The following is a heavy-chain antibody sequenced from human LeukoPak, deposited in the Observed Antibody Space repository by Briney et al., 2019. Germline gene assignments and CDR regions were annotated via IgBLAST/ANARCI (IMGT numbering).Heavy chain of an antibody. J-gene: IGHJ4*02. D-gene: IGHD5-18*01. Sequence: ASVKVSCKASGYTFTSYAMHWVRQAPGQRLEWMGWINAGNGNTKYSQKFQGRVTITRDTSTSTVYMELSSLRSEDTAVYYCARPVSHVDTAMVGGYWGQGTLVTVSS. CDR2: INAGNGNT. CDR1: GYTFTSYA. CDR3: ARPVSHVDTAMVGGY. V-gene: IGHV1-3*01.